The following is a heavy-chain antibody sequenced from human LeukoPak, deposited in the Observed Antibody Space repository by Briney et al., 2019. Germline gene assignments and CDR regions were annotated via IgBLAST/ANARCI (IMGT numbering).Heavy chain of an antibody. CDR2: IYHSGST. J-gene: IGHJ4*02. CDR3: ATTSGCSSASCPSGVLDY. Sequence: PPETLSLTCTVSGYSIISVYSWAWFRQPPGKGLEWIGNIYHSGSTYYNPSLKTRVSMSVDTSKNQFSLRLSSVTAADTAMYYCATTSGCSSASCPSGVLDYWGQGTLVTVSS. CDR1: GYSIISVYS. V-gene: IGHV4-38-2*02. D-gene: IGHD2-2*01.